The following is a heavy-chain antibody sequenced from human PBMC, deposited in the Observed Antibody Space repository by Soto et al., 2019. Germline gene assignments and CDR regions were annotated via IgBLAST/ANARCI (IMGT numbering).Heavy chain of an antibody. Sequence: ASVKVSCKASGGTFSSSAISWVRQAPGQRLEWMGWIIPMNGNTKYSQKFQGRVTITRDTSASTAYMELSSLRSEDTAVYYCARSSLGTSRVFDPWGQGTLVTVSS. CDR2: IIPMNGNT. D-gene: IGHD7-27*01. J-gene: IGHJ5*02. CDR1: GGTFSSSA. V-gene: IGHV1-3*01. CDR3: ARSSLGTSRVFDP.